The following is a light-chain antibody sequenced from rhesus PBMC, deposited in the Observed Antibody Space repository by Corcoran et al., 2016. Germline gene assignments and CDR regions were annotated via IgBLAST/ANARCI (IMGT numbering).Light chain of an antibody. J-gene: IGKJ2*01. CDR3: QQYNSDPYS. Sequence: DIQMTQSPSSLSACVGDRVTITCRASQGISSYLAWYQQKPGKAPKPLIYYASNLESGVPSRFSGSGSGTEFTLTISSLQPEDFATYYCQQYNSDPYSFGQGTKVEIK. CDR1: QGISSY. CDR2: YAS. V-gene: IGKV1-37*01.